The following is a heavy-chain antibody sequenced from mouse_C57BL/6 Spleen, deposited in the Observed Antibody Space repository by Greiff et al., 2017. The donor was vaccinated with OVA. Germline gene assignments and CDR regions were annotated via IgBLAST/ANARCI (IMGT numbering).Heavy chain of an antibody. CDR2: INPNNGGT. CDR1: GYTFTDYY. D-gene: IGHD4-1*01. J-gene: IGHJ2*01. V-gene: IGHV1-26*01. CDR3: ARQTGVFDY. Sequence: VQLQQSGPELVKPGASVKISCKASGYTFTDYYMNWVKQSHGKSLEWIGDINPNNGGTSYNQKFKGKATLTVDTSSSTAYMQLSSLTSEDSAVYYCARQTGVFDYWGQGTTLTVSS.